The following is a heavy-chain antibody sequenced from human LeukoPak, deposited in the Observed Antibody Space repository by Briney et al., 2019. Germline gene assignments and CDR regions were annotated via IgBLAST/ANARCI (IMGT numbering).Heavy chain of an antibody. CDR3: ARDPRFSHSSSWYYYYYGMDV. CDR2: IIPILGIA. V-gene: IGHV1-69*04. D-gene: IGHD6-13*01. Sequence: SVKVSCKASGGTFSSYAISWVRQAPGQGLEWMGRIIPILGIANYAQKFQGRVTITADKSTSTDYMELSSLRSEDTAVYYCARDPRFSHSSSWYYYYYGMDVWGQGTTVTVSS. CDR1: GGTFSSYA. J-gene: IGHJ6*02.